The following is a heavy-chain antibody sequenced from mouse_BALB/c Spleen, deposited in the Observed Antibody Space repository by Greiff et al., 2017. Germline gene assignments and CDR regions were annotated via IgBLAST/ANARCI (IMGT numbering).Heavy chain of an antibody. V-gene: IGHV14-3*02. D-gene: IGHD1-1*01. CDR2: IDPANGNT. CDR1: GFNIKDTY. CDR3: APITTVNY. Sequence: EVQLQQSGAELVKPGASVKLSCTASGFNIKDTYMHWVKQRPEQGLEWIGRIDPANGNTKYDPKFQGKATITADTSSNTAYLQLSSLTSEDTAVYYCAPITTVNYWGQGTTLTVSS. J-gene: IGHJ2*01.